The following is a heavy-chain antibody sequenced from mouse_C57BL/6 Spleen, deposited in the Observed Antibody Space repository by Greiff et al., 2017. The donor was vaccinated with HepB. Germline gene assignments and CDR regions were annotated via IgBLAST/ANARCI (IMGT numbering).Heavy chain of an antibody. J-gene: IGHJ1*03. CDR1: GFTFSDYY. D-gene: IGHD2-3*01. CDR2: ISNGGGST. V-gene: IGHV5-12*01. Sequence: EVKLMESGGGLVQPGGSLKLSCAASGFTFSDYYMYWVRQTPGKRLEWVAYISNGGGSTYYPDTVKGRFTISRDNAKNTLYLQMSRLKSEDTAMYYCARHDDLDVWGTGTTVTVSS. CDR3: ARHDDLDV.